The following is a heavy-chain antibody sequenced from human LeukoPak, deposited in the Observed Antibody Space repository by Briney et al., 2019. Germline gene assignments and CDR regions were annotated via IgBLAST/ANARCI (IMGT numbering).Heavy chain of an antibody. CDR3: ARLGVEMEIDP. CDR2: IYFTGST. D-gene: IGHD2-8*01. V-gene: IGHV4-59*11. CDR1: GSSISGHS. Sequence: SETLSLTCTVSGSSISGHSWSWIRQPPGKGLEWIGYIYFTGSTNYVPSLHSRVTILVDTSRNQFSLKLTSVTAADTAVYYCARLGVEMEIDPWGQGTLVTVSS. J-gene: IGHJ5*02.